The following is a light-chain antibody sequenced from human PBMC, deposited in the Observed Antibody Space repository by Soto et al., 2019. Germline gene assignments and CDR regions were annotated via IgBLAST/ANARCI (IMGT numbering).Light chain of an antibody. CDR2: DVS. CDR1: SSDVGGYNY. J-gene: IGLJ1*01. CDR3: SSYTSSSFYV. Sequence: QSPLTQPASVSGSPGHSITISCTGTSSDVGGYNYVSWYQQHPGKAPKLMIYDVSNRPSGVSNRFSGSKSGNTASLTISGLQAEDEADYYFSSYTSSSFYVFGTGTKLTVL. V-gene: IGLV2-14*01.